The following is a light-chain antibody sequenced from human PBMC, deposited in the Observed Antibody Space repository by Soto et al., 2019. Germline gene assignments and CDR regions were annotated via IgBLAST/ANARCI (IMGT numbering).Light chain of an antibody. CDR2: EVS. Sequence: QSALTQPASVSGSPGQSITISCTGTSSDVGGYNYVSWYQQHPGKAPKLMIYEVSNRPSGVPDRFSGSKSANTASLTISGLQAEDEADYYCSSFTTSNTWVFGGGTKLTVL. V-gene: IGLV2-14*01. CDR1: SSDVGGYNY. CDR3: SSFTTSNTWV. J-gene: IGLJ3*02.